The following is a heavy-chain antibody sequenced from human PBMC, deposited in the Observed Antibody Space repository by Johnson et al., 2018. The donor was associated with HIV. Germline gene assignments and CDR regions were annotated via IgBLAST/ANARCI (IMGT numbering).Heavy chain of an antibody. J-gene: IGHJ3*02. D-gene: IGHD3-16*01. CDR2: VTGTGGDT. Sequence: VQLVESGGGLVKPGGSLRLSCAASGFTFSDYWMSWVRQAPGKGLEWVSGVTGTGGDTYYAESVKGRFTISRDNSKNTLYLQMNKLRAEDTAVYFCASQVRGLRLGVDAFDIWGQGTMVTVSS. CDR1: GFTFSDYW. V-gene: IGHV3-23*04. CDR3: ASQVRGLRLGVDAFDI.